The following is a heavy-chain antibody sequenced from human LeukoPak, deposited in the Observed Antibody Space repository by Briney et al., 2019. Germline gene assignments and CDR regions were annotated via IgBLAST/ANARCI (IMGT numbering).Heavy chain of an antibody. CDR1: GCTFSSYA. J-gene: IGHJ4*02. Sequence: SVKVSCKASGCTFSSYAISWVRQAPGQGLEWMGGINPIFGTANYAQKFQGRVTITTDESTSTAYMELSSLRSEDTAVYYCARDSGYCSGGSCWFDYWGQGTLVTVSS. CDR2: INPIFGTA. V-gene: IGHV1-69*05. CDR3: ARDSGYCSGGSCWFDY. D-gene: IGHD2-15*01.